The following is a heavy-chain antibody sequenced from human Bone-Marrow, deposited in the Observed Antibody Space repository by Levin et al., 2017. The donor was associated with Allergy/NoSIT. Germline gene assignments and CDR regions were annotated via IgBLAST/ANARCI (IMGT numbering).Heavy chain of an antibody. CDR1: GFTFNNYA. CDR3: VKTDCVSTGCKLLEV. J-gene: IGHJ6*02. CDR2: ISHDGLNT. Sequence: SGGSLRLSCAASGFTFNNYAMHWVRQVPGKGLEWVAVISHDGLNTHYADSVTGRLTISRDNSRNTLHLQIYSLRPEDTGVYYCVKTDCVSTGCKLLEVWGQGTTVTVSS. V-gene: IGHV3-30*18. D-gene: IGHD2-21*01.